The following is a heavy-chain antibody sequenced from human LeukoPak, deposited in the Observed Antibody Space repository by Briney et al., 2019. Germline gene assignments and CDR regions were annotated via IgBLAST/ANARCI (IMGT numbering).Heavy chain of an antibody. V-gene: IGHV3-21*01. CDR1: GFTFSSYS. CDR3: AKNDYSSYGWFDP. D-gene: IGHD4-11*01. Sequence: PGGSLRLSCAASGFTFSSYSMNWVRQAPGKGVEWVSFISSSSSYISYADSVKGRFTISRDNAKNSLYLQMNSLRAEDTAVYYCAKNDYSSYGWFDPWGQGTLVTVSS. J-gene: IGHJ5*02. CDR2: ISSSSSYI.